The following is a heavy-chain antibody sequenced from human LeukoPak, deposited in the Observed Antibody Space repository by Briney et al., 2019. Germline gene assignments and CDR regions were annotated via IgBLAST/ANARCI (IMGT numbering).Heavy chain of an antibody. J-gene: IGHJ4*02. Sequence: GGSLRLSCAASGFTFSSYNMNWVRQAPGKGLEWVSYISGRGNTIKYADSVKGRFTISRDNGKNSLYLHMSSLRAEDTAVYYCARDPPALEDFDYWGQGAQVTVSS. V-gene: IGHV3-48*04. CDR3: ARDPPALEDFDY. CDR1: GFTFSSYN. CDR2: ISGRGNTI.